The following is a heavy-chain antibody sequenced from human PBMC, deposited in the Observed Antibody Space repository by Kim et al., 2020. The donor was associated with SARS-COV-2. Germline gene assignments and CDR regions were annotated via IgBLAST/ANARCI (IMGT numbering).Heavy chain of an antibody. V-gene: IGHV4-59*01. CDR1: GGSISSYY. J-gene: IGHJ4*02. Sequence: SETLSLTCTVSGGSISSYYWSWIRQPPGKGLEWIGYIYYSGSTNYNPSLKSRVTISVDTSKNQFSLKLSSVTAADTAVYYCARGVEEIDYWGQGTLVTVS. CDR3: ARGVEEIDY. CDR2: IYYSGST. D-gene: IGHD1-1*01.